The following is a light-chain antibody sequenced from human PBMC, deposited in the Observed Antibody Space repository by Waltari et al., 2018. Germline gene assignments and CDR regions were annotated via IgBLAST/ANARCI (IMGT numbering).Light chain of an antibody. V-gene: IGLV2-14*01. CDR3: SSYTSSSTLV. J-gene: IGLJ3*02. CDR1: SSDVGGYSY. Sequence: QSALTQPASVSGSPGQSITISCTGTSSDVGGYSYVSWYQQYPGKAPKLRVYEVSDRPSGVSDRFSGSKPANTASLPISGLQSEDEADYYCSSYTSSSTLVFGGGTKVTVL. CDR2: EVS.